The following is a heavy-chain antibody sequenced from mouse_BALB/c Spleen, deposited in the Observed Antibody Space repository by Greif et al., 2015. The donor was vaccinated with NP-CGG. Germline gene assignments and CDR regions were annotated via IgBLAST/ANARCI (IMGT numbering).Heavy chain of an antibody. J-gene: IGHJ4*01. CDR1: GFAFSSYD. V-gene: IGHV5-12-1*01. CDR2: ISSGGGST. Sequence: EVKLEESGGGLVKPGGSLKLSCAASGFAFSSYDVSWVRQTPGKRLEWVAYISSGGGSTYYPDTVKGRFTISRDNAKNTLYLQMSSPKSEDTAMYYCARYDGYYYYAMDYWGQGTSVTVSS. CDR3: ARYDGYYYYAMDY. D-gene: IGHD2-3*01.